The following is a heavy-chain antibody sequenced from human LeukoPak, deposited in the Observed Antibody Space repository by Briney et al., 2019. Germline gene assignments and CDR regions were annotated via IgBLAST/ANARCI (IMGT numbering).Heavy chain of an antibody. J-gene: IGHJ5*02. CDR3: ARQQQLVPRCLEH. V-gene: IGHV4-59*01. D-gene: IGHD6-13*01. CDR1: GGSISNYY. CDR2: IYYSGST. Sequence: SETLSLTCTVSGGSISNYYWSWIRQPPGKGLEWIGYIYYSGSTNYNPSLKSRVTISLDTSKNQFSLNLSSVTDADTAVYYCARQQQLVPRCLEHWGQGTLVTVSS.